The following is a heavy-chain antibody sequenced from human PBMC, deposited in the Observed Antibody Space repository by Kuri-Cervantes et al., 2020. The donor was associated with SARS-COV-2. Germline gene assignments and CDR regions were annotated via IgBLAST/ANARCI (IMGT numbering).Heavy chain of an antibody. CDR2: VYHSGNT. V-gene: IGHV4-31*03. CDR1: GGSITSGEHY. Sequence: SETLSLTCTVSGGSITSGEHYWTWIRQHPEKGLEWIGYVYHSGNTYYHPSLKSRLTISIDTSQNQFSLRMSSVTAADTAVYYCARGLGGWSEGYAFDIWGQGTMVTVSS. CDR3: ARGLGGWSEGYAFDI. J-gene: IGHJ3*02. D-gene: IGHD6-19*01.